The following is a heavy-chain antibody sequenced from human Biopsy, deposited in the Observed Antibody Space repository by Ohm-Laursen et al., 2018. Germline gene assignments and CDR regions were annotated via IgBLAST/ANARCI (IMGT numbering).Heavy chain of an antibody. Sequence: SLRLSCAASGFTFSTYTMNWVRRAPGKGLEWISHISSSGTTIYYGDVVRGRFTISRDNDKNSLFLQMNSLRADDTAVYYCTGRYDIGAYGVDVWGQGTTVIVSS. CDR2: ISSSGTTI. CDR1: GFTFSTYT. J-gene: IGHJ6*02. D-gene: IGHD3-9*01. CDR3: TGRYDIGAYGVDV. V-gene: IGHV3-48*04.